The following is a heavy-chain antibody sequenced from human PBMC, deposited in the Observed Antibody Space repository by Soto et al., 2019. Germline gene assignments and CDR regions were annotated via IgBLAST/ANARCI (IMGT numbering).Heavy chain of an antibody. CDR3: ARHRYDSSGYYSPGVIDY. Sequence: QVQLVQSGAEVKKPGSSVKVSCKASGGTFSSYAISWVRQAPGQGLELMGGIIPIFGTANYAQKFQGRVTITADESTSTAYMELSSLRSEDTAVYYCARHRYDSSGYYSPGVIDYWGQGTLVTVSS. V-gene: IGHV1-69*01. CDR1: GGTFSSYA. J-gene: IGHJ4*02. D-gene: IGHD3-22*01. CDR2: IIPIFGTA.